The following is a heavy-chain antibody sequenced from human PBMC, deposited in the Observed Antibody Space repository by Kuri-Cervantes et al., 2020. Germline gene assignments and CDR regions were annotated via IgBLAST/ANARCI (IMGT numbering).Heavy chain of an antibody. CDR1: GYTFSIYA. J-gene: IGHJ6*02. Sequence: ASVKVSCKTSGYTFSIYAITWVRQAPGQGLEWMGWINPNNDNTNHAQILQGRVTMTTDTSTSTAYMELRSLRSDDTAVYYCARSSTVTTPYYYYGMDVWGQGTTVTVSS. CDR3: ARSSTVTTPYYYYGMDV. CDR2: INPNNDNT. D-gene: IGHD4-17*01. V-gene: IGHV1-18*01.